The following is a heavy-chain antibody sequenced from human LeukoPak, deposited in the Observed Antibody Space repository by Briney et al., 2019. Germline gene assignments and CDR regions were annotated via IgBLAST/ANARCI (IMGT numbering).Heavy chain of an antibody. CDR1: GASFSGYY. J-gene: IGHJ4*02. V-gene: IGHV4-34*01. Sequence: SETLSLTCAVYGASFSGYYWSWIRQPPGKGLEWIGEINHSGSTNYNPSLKSRVTISVDTSKNQLSLKLSSVTAADTAVYYCASSPFYDSSGFADLWGQGTLVTVSS. CDR2: INHSGST. D-gene: IGHD3-22*01. CDR3: ASSPFYDSSGFADL.